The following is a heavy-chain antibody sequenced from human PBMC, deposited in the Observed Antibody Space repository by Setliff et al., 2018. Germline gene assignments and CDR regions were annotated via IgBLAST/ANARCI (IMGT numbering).Heavy chain of an antibody. V-gene: IGHV4-61*05. CDR3: ARTHSIIKIFGVVSLLYHMDV. Sequence: SEILSLTCTVSDDSITSCNYSLAWVRQPPGKALEWIGNIFYIGRSHSNPSLKSRLTMSVDKTKNQFSLNLTSVTAADTAVYYCARTHSIIKIFGVVSLLYHMDVWGTGTTVTVSS. CDR2: IFYIGRS. J-gene: IGHJ6*03. CDR1: DDSITSCNYS. D-gene: IGHD3-3*01.